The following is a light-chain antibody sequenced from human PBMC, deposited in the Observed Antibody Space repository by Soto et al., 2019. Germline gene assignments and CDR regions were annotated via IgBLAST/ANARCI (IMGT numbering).Light chain of an antibody. CDR1: SGHSSYA. J-gene: IGLJ3*02. V-gene: IGLV4-69*01. Sequence: QLVLTQSPSASASLGASVKLTCTLSSGHSSYAIAWHQQQPEKGPRYLMKLNSDGSHSKGDGIPDRFSGSSSGAERYLTISSRQSEDEADYYCQTWGTGTQLVFGGGTKVTVL. CDR2: LNSDGSH. CDR3: QTWGTGTQLV.